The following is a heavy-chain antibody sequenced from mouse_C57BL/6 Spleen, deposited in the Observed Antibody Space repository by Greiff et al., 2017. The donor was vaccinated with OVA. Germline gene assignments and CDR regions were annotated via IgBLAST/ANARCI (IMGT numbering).Heavy chain of an antibody. CDR3: ARDHYGNYPFAY. J-gene: IGHJ3*01. Sequence: EVKVVESGGGLVKPGGSLKLSCAASGFTFSSYAMSWVRQTPEKRLEWVATISDGGSYTYYPDNVKGRFTISRDNAKNNLYLQMSHLKSEDTAMYYCARDHYGNYPFAYWGQGTLVTVSA. D-gene: IGHD2-1*01. CDR1: GFTFSSYA. CDR2: ISDGGSYT. V-gene: IGHV5-4*01.